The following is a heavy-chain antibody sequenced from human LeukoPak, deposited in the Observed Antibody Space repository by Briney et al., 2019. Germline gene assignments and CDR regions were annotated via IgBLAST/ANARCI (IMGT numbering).Heavy chain of an antibody. Sequence: PSETLSLTCTVSGGSISSHYWSWIRQPAGKGLEWIGRIYTSGSTNYNPSLKSRLTMSVDTSKNQFSLKLSSVTAADTAVYYCAKGYDLYYDSSGYTRWGQGTLVTVSS. D-gene: IGHD3-22*01. CDR1: GGSISSHY. CDR3: AKGYDLYYDSSGYTR. CDR2: IYTSGST. V-gene: IGHV4-4*07. J-gene: IGHJ4*02.